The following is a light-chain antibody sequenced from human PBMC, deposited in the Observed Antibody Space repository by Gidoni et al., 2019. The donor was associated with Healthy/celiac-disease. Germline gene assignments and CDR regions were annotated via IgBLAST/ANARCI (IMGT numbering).Light chain of an antibody. CDR3: SSYTSSSVWV. J-gene: IGLJ3*02. CDR2: EVS. CDR1: SSDVGGYNY. Sequence: QSALTQPASVSGSPGQSITISCTGTSSDVGGYNYVSWYQQHPGKAPKLMIYEVSNRPSGVSNRFSGSKSGNTASLTISGLQAEDEADYYCSSYTSSSVWVFGGGTMLTVL. V-gene: IGLV2-14*01.